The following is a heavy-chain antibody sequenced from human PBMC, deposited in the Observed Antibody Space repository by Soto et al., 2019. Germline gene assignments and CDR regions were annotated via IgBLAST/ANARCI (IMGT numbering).Heavy chain of an antibody. Sequence: QVQLQESGPGLVKPSETLSLTCTVSGGSISSYYWSWIRQPPGKGLEWIGYIYYSGSTNYNPSLKSRATISVDTSKNQFSLKLSSVTAADTAVYYCARDGVGGSDDAFDIWGQGTMVTVSS. CDR1: GGSISSYY. D-gene: IGHD3-16*01. J-gene: IGHJ3*02. CDR3: ARDGVGGSDDAFDI. V-gene: IGHV4-59*01. CDR2: IYYSGST.